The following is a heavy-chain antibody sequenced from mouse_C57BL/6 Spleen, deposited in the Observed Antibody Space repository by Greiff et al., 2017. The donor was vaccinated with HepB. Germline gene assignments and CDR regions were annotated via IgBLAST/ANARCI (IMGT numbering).Heavy chain of an antibody. V-gene: IGHV2-2*01. CDR2: IWSGGST. CDR3: ARNDYYGSRGDAMDY. CDR1: GFSLTSYG. J-gene: IGHJ4*01. Sequence: VHLVESGPGLVQPSQSLSITCTVSGFSLTSYGVHWVRQSPGKGLEWLGVIWSGGSTDYNAAFISRLSISKDNSKSQVFFKMNSLQADDTAIYYCARNDYYGSRGDAMDYWGQGTSVTVSS. D-gene: IGHD1-1*01.